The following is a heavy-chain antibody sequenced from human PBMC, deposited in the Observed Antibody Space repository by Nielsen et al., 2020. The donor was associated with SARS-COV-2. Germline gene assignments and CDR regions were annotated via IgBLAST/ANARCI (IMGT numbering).Heavy chain of an antibody. CDR3: AREALKELLWFGESSSYYGMDV. CDR2: IYYSGST. V-gene: IGHV4-59*12. Sequence: GSLRLSCTVSGGSISNFYWAWIRQPPGKGLEWIGYIYYSGSTYYNPSLKSRVTISVDTSKNQFSLKLSSVTAADTAVYYCAREALKELLWFGESSSYYGMDVWGQGTTVTVSS. J-gene: IGHJ6*02. CDR1: GGSISNFY. D-gene: IGHD3-10*01.